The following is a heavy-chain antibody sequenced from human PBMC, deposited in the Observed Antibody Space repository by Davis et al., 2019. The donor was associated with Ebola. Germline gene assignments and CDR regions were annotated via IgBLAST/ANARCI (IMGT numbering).Heavy chain of an antibody. CDR2: IIPIFGIA. V-gene: IGHV1-69*10. CDR1: GGTFSRYA. Sequence: SVKVSCKASGGTFSRYAISWVRQAPGQGLEWMGGIIPIFGIANYAQKFQGRVTITADKSTSTAYMELSSLRSEDTAVYYCAGIYYYGHPFDYWGQGTLVTVSS. CDR3: AGIYYYGHPFDY. J-gene: IGHJ4*02. D-gene: IGHD3-10*01.